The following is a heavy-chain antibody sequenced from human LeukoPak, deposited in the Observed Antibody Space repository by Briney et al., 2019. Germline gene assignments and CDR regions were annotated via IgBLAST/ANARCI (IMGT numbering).Heavy chain of an antibody. CDR1: GYSLTSYW. J-gene: IGHJ3*02. CDR3: AISYYYGSGSLDAFDI. D-gene: IGHD3-10*01. Sequence: GESLKISCKGSGYSLTSYWISWVRQMPGKGLEWMGRIDPSDSYTNYSPSFQGHVTISADKSISTAYLQWSSLKASDTAMYYCAISYYYGSGSLDAFDIWGQGTMVTVSS. CDR2: IDPSDSYT. V-gene: IGHV5-10-1*01.